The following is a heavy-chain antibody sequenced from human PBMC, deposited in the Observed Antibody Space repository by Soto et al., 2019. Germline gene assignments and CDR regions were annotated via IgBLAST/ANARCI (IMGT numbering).Heavy chain of an antibody. D-gene: IGHD2-2*01. CDR3: ATYTLTVPAAKTFGMDV. CDR1: GFTFSSYS. J-gene: IGHJ6*02. CDR2: ISSSSSYI. V-gene: IGHV3-21*01. Sequence: GGSLRLSCAASGFTFSSYSMNWVRQAPGKGLEWVSSISSSSSYIYYADSVKGRFTISRDNAKNSLYLQMNSLRAEDTAVYYCATYTLTVPAAKTFGMDVWGQGTTVTVSS.